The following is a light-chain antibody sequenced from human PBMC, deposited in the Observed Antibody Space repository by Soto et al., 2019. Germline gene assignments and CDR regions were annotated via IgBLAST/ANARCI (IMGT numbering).Light chain of an antibody. CDR3: QQFNSYSPYT. V-gene: IGKV1-5*03. J-gene: IGKJ2*01. Sequence: DIQMTQSPSTLSASLGDTVAITYRASQTINNWLAWYQQKPGKAPKLLIYKASTLESGVPSRFSGSGSGTEFTLTISSLQPDDFATYYCQQFNSYSPYTFGQGTKLAIK. CDR2: KAS. CDR1: QTINNW.